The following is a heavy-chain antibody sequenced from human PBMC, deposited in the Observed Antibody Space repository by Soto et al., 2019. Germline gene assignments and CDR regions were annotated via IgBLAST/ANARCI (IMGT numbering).Heavy chain of an antibody. D-gene: IGHD2-2*01. CDR3: ARGEGYCSSTSCPKAFWYYYYYMDV. V-gene: IGHV4-34*01. CDR2: INHSGST. Sequence: SETLSLTCAVYGGSFSGYYWSWIRQPPGKGLEWIGEINHSGSTNYNPSLKSRVTISVDTSRNQFSLKLSSVTAADTAVYYCARGEGYCSSTSCPKAFWYYYYYMDVWGKGTTVTVSS. CDR1: GGSFSGYY. J-gene: IGHJ6*03.